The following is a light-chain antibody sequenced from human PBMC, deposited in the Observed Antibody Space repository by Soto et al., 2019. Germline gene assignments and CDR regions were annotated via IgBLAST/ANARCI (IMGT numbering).Light chain of an antibody. CDR2: VAS. CDR3: QQYNVWPLT. J-gene: IGKJ4*01. CDR1: QSVSSN. V-gene: IGKV3-15*01. Sequence: EIVMTQSPATLSVSPGESATLSSRASQSVSSNLAWYQQKPGQTPKLLIYVASTRATGIPARFSGSGSGTEFTLTISSLQSEDFAVYYCQQYNVWPLTFGGGTKVEFK.